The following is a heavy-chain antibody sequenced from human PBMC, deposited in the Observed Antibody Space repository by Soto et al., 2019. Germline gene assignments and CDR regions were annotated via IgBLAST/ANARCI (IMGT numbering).Heavy chain of an antibody. Sequence: PSETLSLTCTVSGGSISSYYWSWIRQPPGKGLEWIGYIYYSGSTNYNPSLKSRVTISVDTSKNQFSLKLSSVTAADTAVYYCARDLDRSFFDYWGQGTLVTVSS. CDR3: ARDLDRSFFDY. CDR2: IYYSGST. J-gene: IGHJ4*02. CDR1: GGSISSYY. D-gene: IGHD3-16*02. V-gene: IGHV4-59*01.